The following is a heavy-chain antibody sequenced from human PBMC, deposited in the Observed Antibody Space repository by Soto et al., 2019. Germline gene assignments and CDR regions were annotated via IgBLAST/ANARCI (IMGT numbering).Heavy chain of an antibody. Sequence: PSETLSLTCSVSGGSISTYYCNWIRQPSGKGLEWIGEIYQSGSTNYNPSLKSRVTISVDKSKNQFSLKLSSVTAADTAVYYCARKVVVAATPGSTHLGRFDPWGQGTLVTVSS. V-gene: IGHV4-59*12. CDR1: GGSISTYY. CDR3: ARKVVVAATPGSTHLGRFDP. J-gene: IGHJ5*02. D-gene: IGHD2-15*01. CDR2: IYQSGST.